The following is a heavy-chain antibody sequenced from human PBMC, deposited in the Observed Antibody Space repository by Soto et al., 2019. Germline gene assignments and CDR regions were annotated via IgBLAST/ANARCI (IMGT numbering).Heavy chain of an antibody. D-gene: IGHD1-26*01. V-gene: IGHV3-23*01. CDR1: GFTLTAYP. CDR2: ISGSGGST. J-gene: IGHJ4*02. CDR3: AKGMRWELPVYFDY. Sequence: EVQLLESGGGLVQPGGSLGLSWAPAGFTLTAYPMSGFPQAPGKGLEWVSAISGSGGSTYYADSVKGRFTISRDNSKNTLYLQMNSLRAEDTAVYYCAKGMRWELPVYFDYWGQGTLVTVSS.